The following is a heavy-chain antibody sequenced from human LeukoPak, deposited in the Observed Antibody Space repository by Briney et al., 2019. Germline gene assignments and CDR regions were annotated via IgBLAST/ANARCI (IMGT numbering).Heavy chain of an antibody. CDR2: ISAYNGNT. CDR3: PRDYFGTPPLDY. V-gene: IGHV1-18*01. CDR1: GYTFSSYG. J-gene: IGHJ4*02. Sequence: ASVKVSCKASGYTFSSYGFSWVRQAPGQGLEWMGWISAYNGNTNYAQKLQGRVAMTTDTSTSTAYMELRSLRSDDTAVYYCPRDYFGTPPLDYWGQGTLVTVSS. D-gene: IGHD3-10*01.